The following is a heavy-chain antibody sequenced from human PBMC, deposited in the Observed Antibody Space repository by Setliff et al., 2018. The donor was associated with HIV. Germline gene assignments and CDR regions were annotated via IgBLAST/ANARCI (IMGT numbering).Heavy chain of an antibody. V-gene: IGHV1-46*01. CDR2: INPFGGTT. CDR3: ARERTTLTPHGLGYMDV. Sequence: ASVKVSCKASGYTFIGDYMHWVRQAPGQGLEWMGIINPFGGTTTYAQKFQGRVTMTRDTSTSTVYMELTNLRSEDTAVYYCARERTTLTPHGLGYMDVWGKGTTVTVSS. D-gene: IGHD4-4*01. CDR1: GYTFIGDY. J-gene: IGHJ6*03.